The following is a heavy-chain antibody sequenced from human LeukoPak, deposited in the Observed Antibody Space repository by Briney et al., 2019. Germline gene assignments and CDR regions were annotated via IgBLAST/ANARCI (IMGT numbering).Heavy chain of an antibody. D-gene: IGHD4-17*01. V-gene: IGHV3-48*03. J-gene: IGHJ6*03. Sequence: QPGGSLRLSCAASGFTFSSYEMNWVRQAPGKGLEWVSYISSSGSTIYYADSVKGRFTISRDNAKNSLYLQMNSLRAEDTAVYYCAREDYGDFYYYYYYMDVWGKGTTVTVSS. CDR3: AREDYGDFYYYYYYMDV. CDR1: GFTFSSYE. CDR2: ISSSGSTI.